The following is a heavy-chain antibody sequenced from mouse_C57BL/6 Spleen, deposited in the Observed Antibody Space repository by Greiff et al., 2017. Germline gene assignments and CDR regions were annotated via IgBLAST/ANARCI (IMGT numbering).Heavy chain of an antibody. CDR1: GFTFSDYG. Sequence: EVKLMESGGGLVQPGGSLKLSCAASGFTFSDYGMAWVRQAPRKGPEWVAFISNLAYSIYYADPVTGRFTISRENAKNTLYLEMSSLRSEDTAMYYCARQDNWDGFDYWGQGTTLTVSS. D-gene: IGHD4-1*01. J-gene: IGHJ2*01. V-gene: IGHV5-15*01. CDR3: ARQDNWDGFDY. CDR2: ISNLAYSI.